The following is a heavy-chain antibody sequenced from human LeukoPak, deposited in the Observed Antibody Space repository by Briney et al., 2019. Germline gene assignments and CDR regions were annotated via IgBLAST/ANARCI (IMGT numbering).Heavy chain of an antibody. Sequence: SETRSLTCAVYGGSFSGYYWSWIRQPPGKGLEWIGEINHSGSTNYNPSLKSRVTISVDTSKNQFSLKLSSVTAADTAVYYCARDWGSWGQGTLVTVSS. CDR2: INHSGST. D-gene: IGHD3-10*01. CDR3: ARDWGS. CDR1: GGSFSGYY. J-gene: IGHJ4*02. V-gene: IGHV4-34*01.